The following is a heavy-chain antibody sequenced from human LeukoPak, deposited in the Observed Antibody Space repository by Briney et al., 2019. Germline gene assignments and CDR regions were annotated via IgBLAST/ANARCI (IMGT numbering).Heavy chain of an antibody. CDR2: ISSSCSTI. Sequence: GGSLRLSCAASGFTFSSYEMNWVRQAPGKGLEWVSYISSSCSTIYYADSVKGRFTISRDSAKNSLYLQMNSLRAEDTAVYYCARVGVGVAAIYFDYWGQGTLVTVSS. V-gene: IGHV3-48*03. D-gene: IGHD2-15*01. J-gene: IGHJ4*02. CDR1: GFTFSSYE. CDR3: ARVGVGVAAIYFDY.